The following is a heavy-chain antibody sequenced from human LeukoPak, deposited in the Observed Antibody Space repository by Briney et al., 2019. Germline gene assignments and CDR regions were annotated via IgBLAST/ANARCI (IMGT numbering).Heavy chain of an antibody. CDR3: ARGSYYVY. Sequence: GAPVKVSCKASGYTFTNYGVSWVRQAPGQGLEWMGWISTYSGNTNYAQNLQGRVTMTTDTSTSTAYMELRSLRSDDTAVYYCARGSYYVYWGQGTLVTVSS. CDR1: GYTFTNYG. CDR2: ISTYSGNT. J-gene: IGHJ4*02. D-gene: IGHD1-26*01. V-gene: IGHV1-18*01.